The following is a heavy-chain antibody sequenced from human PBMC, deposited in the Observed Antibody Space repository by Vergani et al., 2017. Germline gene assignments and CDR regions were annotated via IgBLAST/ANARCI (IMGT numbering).Heavy chain of an antibody. CDR1: GFTSSYYG. D-gene: IGHD1-1*01. J-gene: IGHJ1*01. Sequence: QVHLVESGGGVVQPGRSLRLSCVVSGFTSSYYGMHWVRQAPGKGLEWVAVISYDGTQKYYADSVKGRFTISRDNSKRTLYLQMNSLRTEDTAVYYCATKSCGTPGCQIGYFREWVQGTLVTVSS. V-gene: IGHV3-30*03. CDR3: ATKSCGTPGCQIGYFRE. CDR2: ISYDGTQK.